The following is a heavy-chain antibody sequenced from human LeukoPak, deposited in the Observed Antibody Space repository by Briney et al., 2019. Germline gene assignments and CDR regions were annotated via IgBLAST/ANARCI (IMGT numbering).Heavy chain of an antibody. J-gene: IGHJ4*02. D-gene: IGHD7-27*01. Sequence: GGSLRLSCAASGFSFSSNYMSWVRQAPGKGLEWVSAISGSGGSTYYADSVKGRFTISRDNSKNTLYLQMNSLRAEDTAVYYCTFNWGWNYYFDYWGQGTLVTVSS. V-gene: IGHV3-23*01. CDR1: GFSFSSNY. CDR3: TFNWGWNYYFDY. CDR2: ISGSGGST.